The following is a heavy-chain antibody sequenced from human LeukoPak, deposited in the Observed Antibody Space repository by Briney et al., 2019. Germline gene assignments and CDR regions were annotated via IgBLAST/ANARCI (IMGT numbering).Heavy chain of an antibody. J-gene: IGHJ6*03. V-gene: IGHV1-2*06. CDR2: INPNSGGT. CDR3: ARGGTRGYYYYDRDV. CDR1: GYTFTGYY. D-gene: IGHD1-26*01. Sequence: ASVKVSCKASGYTFTGYYMHWVRQAPGQRLEWMGRINPNSGGTNYAQKFQGRVTMTRDTSISTAYMELSRLRSDDTAVYYWARGGTRGYYYYDRDVWGKGTTVTVSS.